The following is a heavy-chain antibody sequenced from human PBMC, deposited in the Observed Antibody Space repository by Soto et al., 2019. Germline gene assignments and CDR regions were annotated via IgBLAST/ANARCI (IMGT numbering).Heavy chain of an antibody. CDR2: IFYSGNT. V-gene: IGHV4-30-4*01. D-gene: IGHD2-15*01. CDR1: GGSISSGDYY. J-gene: IGHJ4*02. CDR3: ARASAYTATDFDY. Sequence: TSETLSLTCTVSGGSISSGDYYWCWIRQPPGKGLEWIGSIFYSGNTHYNPALRSRLTISVDTSKNQFSLKLSSVTAADTAVYYCARASAYTATDFDYWGQGTLVTVS.